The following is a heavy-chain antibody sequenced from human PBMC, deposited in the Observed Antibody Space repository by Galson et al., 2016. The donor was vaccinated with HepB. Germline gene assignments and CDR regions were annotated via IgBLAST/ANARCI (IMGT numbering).Heavy chain of an antibody. D-gene: IGHD3-10*01. J-gene: IGHJ3*02. Sequence: SVKVSCKASGGTFSSYAISWVRQAPGQGLEWMGGIIPIFGKANYAQKFQGRVTITADISTSTAYMELSSLRSEDTAVYYCARELWGSGSYYKPQSAFDMWGQGTMVTVSP. CDR2: IIPIFGKA. CDR3: ARELWGSGSYYKPQSAFDM. CDR1: GGTFSSYA. V-gene: IGHV1-69*06.